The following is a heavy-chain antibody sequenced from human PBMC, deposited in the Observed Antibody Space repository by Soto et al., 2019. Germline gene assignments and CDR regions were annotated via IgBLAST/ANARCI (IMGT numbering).Heavy chain of an antibody. Sequence: QVQLQESGPGLVKPSETLSLTCTVSGGSISSYYWSWIRQPPGKGLEWIGYIYYSGSTNYNPSLKSRVPISVDTSKTQFALKLSSVTAADTAVYYCAGDSYSSSRGGLSFDYWGQGTLVTVSS. CDR2: IYYSGST. CDR1: GGSISSYY. D-gene: IGHD6-6*01. V-gene: IGHV4-59*01. CDR3: AGDSYSSSRGGLSFDY. J-gene: IGHJ4*02.